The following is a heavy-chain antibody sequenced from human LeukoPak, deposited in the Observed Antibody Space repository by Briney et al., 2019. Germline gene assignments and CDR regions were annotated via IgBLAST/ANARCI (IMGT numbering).Heavy chain of an antibody. D-gene: IGHD2-15*01. J-gene: IGHJ4*02. CDR3: AKDGSRAVRYYFDY. CDR2: LSYDGSNE. V-gene: IGHV3-30*18. CDR1: GFTFSNYA. Sequence: GGSLRLSCAASGFTFSNYAMHWVRQAPGKGLEWVAVLSYDGSNEYYADSVKGRFTISRDNSKNTLDLQMNSLRAEDTAVYYCAKDGSRAVRYYFDYWGQGTLVTVSS.